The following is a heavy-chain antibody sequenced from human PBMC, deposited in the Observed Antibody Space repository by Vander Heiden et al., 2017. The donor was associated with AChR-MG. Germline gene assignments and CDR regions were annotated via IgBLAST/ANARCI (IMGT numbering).Heavy chain of an antibody. CDR2: VIPIFGTA. CDR1: GGTFSSYP. V-gene: IGHV1-69*01. Sequence: QVQLVQSGAEVKKPGSSVKVSCKASGGTFSSYPISWVRQAPGQGLEWMGGVIPIFGTANYAQKVQGRVTITADESTTTAYMELSSLRSEDTAVYYCARRGSVGPTGWFDPWGQGTLVTVSS. D-gene: IGHD1-26*01. CDR3: ARRGSVGPTGWFDP. J-gene: IGHJ5*02.